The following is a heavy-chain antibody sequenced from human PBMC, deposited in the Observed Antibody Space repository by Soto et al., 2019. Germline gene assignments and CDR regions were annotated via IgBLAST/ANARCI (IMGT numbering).Heavy chain of an antibody. Sequence: GYSFAGYWITWVRQKPGKGLEWMGRIDPSDSQTYYSPSFRGHVTISVTKSITTVFLQWSSLRASDTAMYYCARQIYDSDTGPNFQYYFDSWGQGTPVTVSS. CDR2: IDPSDSQT. CDR3: ARQIYDSDTGPNFQYYFDS. V-gene: IGHV5-10-1*01. D-gene: IGHD3-22*01. J-gene: IGHJ4*02. CDR1: GYSFAGYW.